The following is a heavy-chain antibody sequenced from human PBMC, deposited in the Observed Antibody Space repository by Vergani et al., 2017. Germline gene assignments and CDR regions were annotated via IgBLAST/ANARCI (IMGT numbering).Heavy chain of an antibody. CDR3: ARDRLGVGAIPYYFDY. Sequence: EVQLVESWGGLVKPGGSLRLSCAASGFTFSSYSMNWVRQAPGKGLEWVSSISSSSSYIYYADSVKGRFTISRDNAKNSLYLQMNSLRAEDTAVYYCARDRLGVGAIPYYFDYWGQGTLVTVSS. J-gene: IGHJ4*02. V-gene: IGHV3-21*01. D-gene: IGHD1-26*01. CDR1: GFTFSSYS. CDR2: ISSSSSYI.